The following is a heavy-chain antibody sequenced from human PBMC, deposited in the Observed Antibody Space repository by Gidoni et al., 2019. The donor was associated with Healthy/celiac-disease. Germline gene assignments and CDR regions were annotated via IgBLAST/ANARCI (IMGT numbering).Heavy chain of an antibody. CDR1: GYTFTGYY. D-gene: IGHD3-22*01. CDR3: ARSYYYDTAEIGY. J-gene: IGHJ4*02. Sequence: QVQLVQSGAEVKKPGASVNVSCKASGYTFTGYYMHWVRQAPGQGLAWMGWINPNSGGTNYAQKFQGWVTMTRDTSISTAYMELSRLRSDDTAVYYCARSYYYDTAEIGYWGQGTLVTVSS. CDR2: INPNSGGT. V-gene: IGHV1-2*04.